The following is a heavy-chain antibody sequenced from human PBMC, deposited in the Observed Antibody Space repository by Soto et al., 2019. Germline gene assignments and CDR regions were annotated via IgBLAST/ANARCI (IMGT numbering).Heavy chain of an antibody. CDR2: ISWNGAYT. D-gene: IGHD4-4*01. J-gene: IGHJ4*02. CDR3: TRDIFRTITTVDF. Sequence: EVQLVESGGGLVQPGRSLRLSCVVSGFDFDDYAMNWVRQAPGKGLEWVAGISWNGAYTGYADSVKGRFIISRDNAKNSLYLQMSSLRPEDTALYYCTRDIFRTITTVDFWGQVTLVTVSS. V-gene: IGHV3-9*01. CDR1: GFDFDDYA.